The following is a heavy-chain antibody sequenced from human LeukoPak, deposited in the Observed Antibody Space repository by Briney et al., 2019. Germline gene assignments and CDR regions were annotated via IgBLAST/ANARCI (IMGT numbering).Heavy chain of an antibody. Sequence: VASVKVSCKASGGTFSSYAISWVRQAPGQGLEWMGGIIPIFGTANYAQKFQGRVTITADESTSTAYMELSSLRSDDTAVYYCGKTPTPYDSSGYLDYWGQGTLVTVSS. CDR3: GKTPTPYDSSGYLDY. CDR2: IIPIFGTA. D-gene: IGHD3-22*01. J-gene: IGHJ4*02. V-gene: IGHV1-69*13. CDR1: GGTFSSYA.